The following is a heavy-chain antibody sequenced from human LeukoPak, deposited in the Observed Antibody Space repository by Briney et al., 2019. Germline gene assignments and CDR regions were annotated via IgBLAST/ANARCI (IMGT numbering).Heavy chain of an antibody. CDR1: GGSISSSSYY. D-gene: IGHD1-26*01. V-gene: IGHV4-39*07. Sequence: SETLSLTCTVSGGSISSSSYYWGWIRQPPGKGLEWIGSIYYSGSTYYNPSLKSRVTISVDTSKNQFSLKLSSVTAADTAVYYCARGIGNWFDPWGQGTPVTVSS. CDR3: ARGIGNWFDP. J-gene: IGHJ5*02. CDR2: IYYSGST.